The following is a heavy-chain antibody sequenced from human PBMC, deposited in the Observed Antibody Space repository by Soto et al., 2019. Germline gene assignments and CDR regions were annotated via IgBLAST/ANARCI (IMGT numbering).Heavy chain of an antibody. Sequence: ASVKVSCKASGGTFSSYAISWVRQAPGQGLEWMGIINPSGGSTSYAQKFQGRVTMTRDTSTSTVYMELSSLRSEDTAVYYCARAADYYYSGMDVWGQGTTVTVYS. CDR1: GGTFSSYA. CDR2: INPSGGST. CDR3: ARAADYYYSGMDV. V-gene: IGHV1-46*01. J-gene: IGHJ6*02.